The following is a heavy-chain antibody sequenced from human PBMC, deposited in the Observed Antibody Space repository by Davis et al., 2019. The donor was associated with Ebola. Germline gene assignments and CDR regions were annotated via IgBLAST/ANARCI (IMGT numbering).Heavy chain of an antibody. J-gene: IGHJ4*02. CDR2: INHSGST. D-gene: IGHD2-2*01. Sequence: PSETLSLTCGVSGWSFSGHYWTWIRQPPGKGLEWIGEINHSGSTNYNPSLKSRVTMSVDTSRNQFSLNLTSVTAADTAIYYCARGRVAAADRRLGHDYWGQGSLVTVSS. V-gene: IGHV4-34*01. CDR3: ARGRVAAADRRLGHDY. CDR1: GWSFSGHY.